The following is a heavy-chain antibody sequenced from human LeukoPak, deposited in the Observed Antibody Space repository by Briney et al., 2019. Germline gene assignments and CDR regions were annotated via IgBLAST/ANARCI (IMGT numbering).Heavy chain of an antibody. D-gene: IGHD3-10*01. Sequence: SETLSLTCAVYGGSFSGYYWSWIRQPPGKGLEWIGEINHSGSTNYNPSLKSRVTISVDTSKNQFSLKLSSVTAADTAAYYCARGRGPRDAFDIWGQGTMVTVSS. CDR2: INHSGST. V-gene: IGHV4-34*01. CDR3: ARGRGPRDAFDI. J-gene: IGHJ3*02. CDR1: GGSFSGYY.